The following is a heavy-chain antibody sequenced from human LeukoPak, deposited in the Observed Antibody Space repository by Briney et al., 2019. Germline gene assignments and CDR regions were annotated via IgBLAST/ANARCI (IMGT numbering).Heavy chain of an antibody. J-gene: IGHJ4*02. D-gene: IGHD2/OR15-2a*01. CDR2: ISGSSDYI. CDR1: GFTFSSYS. Sequence: GSLRLSCAASGFTFSSYSMNWVRQAPGKGLEWVSSISGSSDYIYYADSVKGRFTISRDNAKNSLYLQMNSLRAEDTAVYYCAKDRVVIRSDIDYWGQGTLVTVSS. CDR3: AKDRVVIRSDIDY. V-gene: IGHV3-21*04.